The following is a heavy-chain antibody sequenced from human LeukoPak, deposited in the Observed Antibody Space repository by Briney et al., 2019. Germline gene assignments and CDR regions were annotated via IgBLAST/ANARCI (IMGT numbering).Heavy chain of an antibody. J-gene: IGHJ4*02. V-gene: IGHV1-24*01. CDR3: ARVPGLNIVVVPAALPGVDY. CDR2: FDPEDGET. D-gene: IGHD2-2*01. CDR1: GYTLTELS. Sequence: PGASVKVSCKVSGYTLTELSMHWVRQAPGKGLEWMGGFDPEDGETIYAQKFQGRVTMTEDTSTDTAYMELRSLRSDDTAVYYCARVPGLNIVVVPAALPGVDYWGQGTLVTVSS.